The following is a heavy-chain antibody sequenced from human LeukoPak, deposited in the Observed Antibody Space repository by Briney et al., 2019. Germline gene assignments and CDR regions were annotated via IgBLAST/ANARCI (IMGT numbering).Heavy chain of an antibody. Sequence: GGSLRLSCAASGVTFSSYGMHWVRQAPGKGLEWVAVISYDGSYKYYADSVKGRFTISRDSSKNTLYLQMNSLRAEDTAVYYCARVPPYYDILTGIMWGQGTLVTVSS. CDR3: ARVPPYYDILTGIM. CDR1: GVTFSSYG. D-gene: IGHD3-9*01. CDR2: ISYDGSYK. J-gene: IGHJ4*02. V-gene: IGHV3-30*03.